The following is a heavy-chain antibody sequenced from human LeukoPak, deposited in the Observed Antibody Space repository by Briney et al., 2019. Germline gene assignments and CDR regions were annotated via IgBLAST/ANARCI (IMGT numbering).Heavy chain of an antibody. D-gene: IGHD2-2*01. J-gene: IGHJ4*02. V-gene: IGHV3-48*03. CDR3: ARDSRRYYFDY. Sequence: GGSLRLSCAASGFAFSSYEMNWVRQAPGKGLEWVSYISSSGSTIYYAVSVKGRFTISRDNAKNSLYLQMNSLRAEDTAVYYCARDSRRYYFDYWGQGTLVTVSS. CDR2: ISSSGSTI. CDR1: GFAFSSYE.